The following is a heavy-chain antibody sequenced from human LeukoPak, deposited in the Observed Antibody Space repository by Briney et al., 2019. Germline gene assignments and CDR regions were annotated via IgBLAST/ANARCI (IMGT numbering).Heavy chain of an antibody. V-gene: IGHV4-39*01. J-gene: IGHJ5*02. CDR2: IHYSGST. D-gene: IGHD6-19*01. CDR3: ARHPPPMGSSGWYSWFDP. CDR1: GGSISSSSYY. Sequence: SETLSLTCTVSGGSISSSSYYWGWIRQPPGKGLEWIGSIHYSGSTYYNPSLKSRVTISVDTSKNQFSLKLSSVTTADTAVYYCARHPPPMGSSGWYSWFDPWGQGSPVTVSS.